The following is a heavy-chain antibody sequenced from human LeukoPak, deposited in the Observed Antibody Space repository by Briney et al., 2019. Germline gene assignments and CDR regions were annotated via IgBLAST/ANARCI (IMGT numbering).Heavy chain of an antibody. CDR1: GFTFSDYW. CDR3: ARGGGAVDY. Sequence: GGSLRLSCAASGFTFSDYWMTWVRQAPGKGLEWVANRKRDGSEKYYVDSVKGRFTISRDNAKNSLYLQMNSLRAEDTAVYYCARGGGAVDYWGQGTLVTVSS. J-gene: IGHJ4*02. CDR2: RKRDGSEK. D-gene: IGHD3-10*01. V-gene: IGHV3-7*01.